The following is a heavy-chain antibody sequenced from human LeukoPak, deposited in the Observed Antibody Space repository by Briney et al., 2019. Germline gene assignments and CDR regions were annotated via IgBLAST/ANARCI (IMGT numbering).Heavy chain of an antibody. J-gene: IGHJ4*02. CDR3: ATNPRTDYDILTGYYIL. CDR1: GYSFTSYW. CDR2: VDPSDSYT. D-gene: IGHD3-9*01. Sequence: GESLRISCQGSGYSFTSYWISWVRQMPGKGLEWMGRVDPSDSYTNYSPSFQGHVTISADKSISTAYLQWSSLKASDTAMYYCATNPRTDYDILTGYYILWGQGTLVTVSS. V-gene: IGHV5-10-1*01.